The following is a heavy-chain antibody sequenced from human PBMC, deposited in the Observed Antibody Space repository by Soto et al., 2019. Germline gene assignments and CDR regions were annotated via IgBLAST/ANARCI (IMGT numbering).Heavy chain of an antibody. CDR1: GGSVSSDFSS. V-gene: IGHV4-30-2*01. Sequence: QLQLQESGSGLVKPSQTLSLTCGVSGGSVSSDFSSWIWIRQTSGKGLEWIGYIYHNGGSYFNPSLVSRGSISIDTSNNQFSLSLTSVTAADTAVYYCARGQPGLFSFDSWGQGILVTVSS. CDR3: ARGQPGLFSFDS. CDR2: IYHNGGS. D-gene: IGHD3-9*01. J-gene: IGHJ4*02.